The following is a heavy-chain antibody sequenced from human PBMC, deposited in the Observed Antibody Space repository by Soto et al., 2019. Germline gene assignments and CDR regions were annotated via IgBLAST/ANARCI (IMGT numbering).Heavy chain of an antibody. CDR2: ISGGGDTT. CDR1: GFTFNNYA. D-gene: IGHD3-10*01. CDR3: AKGRGGSGSLSPRVDF. J-gene: IGHJ4*02. V-gene: IGHV3-23*01. Sequence: EVQLLESGGGLVQPGGSLRLSCAASGFTFNNYAMTWVRQAPGKGLEWVSAISGGGDTTSYADSVKGRFTVSRDGSQNTLYLQMSSLRAEDTARYYCAKGRGGSGSLSPRVDFWGQGTLVTVSS.